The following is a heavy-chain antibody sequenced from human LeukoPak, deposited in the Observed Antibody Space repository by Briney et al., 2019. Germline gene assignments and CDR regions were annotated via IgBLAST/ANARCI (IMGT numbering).Heavy chain of an antibody. CDR1: GYTFTSYG. CDR2: ISAYNGNT. V-gene: IGHV1-18*01. J-gene: IGHJ3*02. CDR3: ASQSPYYYDSSGYASRFDI. Sequence: GASVKVSCKASGYTFTSYGISWVRQAPGQGLEWMGWISAYNGNTNYAQKLQGRVTMTTDTSTSTAYMELRSLRSDDTAVYYCASQSPYYYDSSGYASRFDIWGQGTMVTVSS. D-gene: IGHD3-22*01.